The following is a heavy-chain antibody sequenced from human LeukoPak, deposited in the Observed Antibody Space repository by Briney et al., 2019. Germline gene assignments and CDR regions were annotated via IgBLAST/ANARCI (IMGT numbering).Heavy chain of an antibody. Sequence: PGGSLRLSCAASGFTFSSYWMSWVRQAPGKGLEWAANIKHDGSAKYYVDSVKGRFTISRDNAQNSLYLQMNGLRADDTAVYYCVYRNDFNYWGQGTLVTVSS. CDR1: GFTFSSYW. CDR2: IKHDGSAK. D-gene: IGHD1-26*01. CDR3: VYRNDFNY. J-gene: IGHJ4*02. V-gene: IGHV3-7*02.